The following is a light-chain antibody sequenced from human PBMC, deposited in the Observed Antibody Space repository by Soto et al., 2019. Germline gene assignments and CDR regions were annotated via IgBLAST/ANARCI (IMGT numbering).Light chain of an antibody. V-gene: IGKV3-15*01. J-gene: IGKJ1*01. Sequence: TVMTQSPVTLSVSLGEKATLSCRASQNVATNMAWYQQKPGQPPRLLVYGAYIRAPGVPARFSGSGSETQFTRTIHGLQSDDFAMYYCHQYNTGLRTFGRGTRV. CDR2: GAY. CDR3: HQYNTGLRT. CDR1: QNVATN.